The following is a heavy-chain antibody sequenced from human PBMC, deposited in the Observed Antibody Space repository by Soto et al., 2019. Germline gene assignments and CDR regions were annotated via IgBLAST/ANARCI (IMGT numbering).Heavy chain of an antibody. Sequence: ASVNVSCKASGGTFSSYAISWVRQAPGQGLEWMGGIIPIFGTANYAQKFQGRVTITADESTSTAYMELSSLRSEDTAVYYCAVLNYYDSSGYYYQAFDIWGQGTMVTVSS. CDR3: AVLNYYDSSGYYYQAFDI. CDR2: IIPIFGTA. V-gene: IGHV1-69*13. D-gene: IGHD3-22*01. J-gene: IGHJ3*02. CDR1: GGTFSSYA.